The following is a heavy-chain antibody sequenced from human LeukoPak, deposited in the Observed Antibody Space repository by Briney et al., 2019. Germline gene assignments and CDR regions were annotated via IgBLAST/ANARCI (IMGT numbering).Heavy chain of an antibody. CDR2: ISYDGSNK. CDR1: GFTFSSNA. CDR3: ARVERYAGLLDY. J-gene: IGHJ4*02. D-gene: IGHD1-1*01. Sequence: GGSLRLSCAASGFTFSSNAMHWVRQAPGKGLEWVAVISYDGSNKYYADSVKGRFTISRDNSKNTLYLQMNSLRAEDTAVYYCARVERYAGLLDYWGQGTLVTVSS. V-gene: IGHV3-30*04.